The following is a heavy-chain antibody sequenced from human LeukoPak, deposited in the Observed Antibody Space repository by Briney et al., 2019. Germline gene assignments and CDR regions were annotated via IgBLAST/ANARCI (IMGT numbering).Heavy chain of an antibody. CDR2: IKCDGSEK. D-gene: IGHD3-22*01. CDR1: EFIVSINY. J-gene: IGHJ4*02. Sequence: GGSLRLSCAASEFIVSINYMTWVRQAPEKGLEWVADIKCDGSEKYYVDSVKGRLTISKDNAKNSLYQQVNSLRAEDTTLYYYVRRITMMVVIITTKGQGGQGTLVTVSS. CDR3: VRRITMMVVIITTKGQ. V-gene: IGHV3-52*01.